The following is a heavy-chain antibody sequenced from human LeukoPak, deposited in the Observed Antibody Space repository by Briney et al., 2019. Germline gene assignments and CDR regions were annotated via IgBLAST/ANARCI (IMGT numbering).Heavy chain of an antibody. Sequence: PGGSLRLSCAASGFIFSNYGMNWVRQAPGKGLEWVSSISSSSSYIYYADSVKGRFTISRDNAKNSLYLQMNSLRAEDTAVYYCARGPTKQWLVRVIPFDYWGQGTLVTVSS. CDR2: ISSSSSYI. CDR1: GFIFSNYG. CDR3: ARGPTKQWLVRVIPFDY. D-gene: IGHD6-19*01. V-gene: IGHV3-21*01. J-gene: IGHJ4*02.